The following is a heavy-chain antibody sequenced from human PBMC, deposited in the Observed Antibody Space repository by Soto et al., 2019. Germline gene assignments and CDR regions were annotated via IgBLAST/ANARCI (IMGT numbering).Heavy chain of an antibody. D-gene: IGHD5-12*01. CDR2: IYWDDDK. V-gene: IGHV2-5*02. J-gene: IGHJ4*02. CDR1: GFSLTTRPMG. Sequence: QITLEESGPTLVNPTQTLTLTCTFSGFSLTTRPMGVGWIRQPPGKALEWLAVIYWDDDKRYSPSLRSRLTITNDTSKKQVVLTMTDMDPVDTATYYCAHRLGGYTWNDGYLDFWGQGILVSVSS. CDR3: AHRLGGYTWNDGYLDF.